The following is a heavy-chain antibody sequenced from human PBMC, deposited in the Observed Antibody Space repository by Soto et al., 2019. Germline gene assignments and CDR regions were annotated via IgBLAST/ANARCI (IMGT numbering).Heavy chain of an antibody. CDR2: IYSGGDT. CDR3: ARGVGGLDP. V-gene: IGHV3-53*01. J-gene: IGHJ5*02. D-gene: IGHD1-26*01. Sequence: EVQLVESGGGLIQPGGSLRLSCAASGFIVSSNYVTWVRQAPGKGLEWGSVIYSGGDTYSSHSVKGRFIISRDHSKNTLYLQRSSRRAEDTVVYYCARGVGGLDPWGQGTLVTVSS. CDR1: GFIVSSNY.